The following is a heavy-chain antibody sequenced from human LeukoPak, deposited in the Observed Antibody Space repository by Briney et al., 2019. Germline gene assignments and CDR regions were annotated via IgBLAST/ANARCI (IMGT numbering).Heavy chain of an antibody. Sequence: GASVKVSCKASGYTFRSYAMSWVRQAPGKGLEWVSAISGSGGSTYYADSVKGRFTISRDNSKNTLYLQMNNLRAEDTAIYYCARGNYGSDRGYFDYWGQGTLVTVSS. CDR1: GYTFRSYA. CDR2: ISGSGGST. J-gene: IGHJ4*02. D-gene: IGHD5-12*01. V-gene: IGHV3-23*01. CDR3: ARGNYGSDRGYFDY.